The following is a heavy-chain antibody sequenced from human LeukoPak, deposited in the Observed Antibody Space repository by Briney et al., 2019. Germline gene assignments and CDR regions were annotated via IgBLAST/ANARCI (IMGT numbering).Heavy chain of an antibody. J-gene: IGHJ4*02. CDR2: ISAYNGKT. CDR3: AKGIRPAYYDILAYVRPYYFDC. V-gene: IGHV1-18*01. D-gene: IGHD3-9*01. Sequence: GASVKVSCKASGYTFTSYGISWVRQARGQGLEGMGWISAYNGKTNYAQKLQARATRTTDTSSTTAYMDQRSLTSDNTAVDYSAKGIRPAYYDILAYVRPYYFDCWGQGTLVTVSS. CDR1: GYTFTSYG.